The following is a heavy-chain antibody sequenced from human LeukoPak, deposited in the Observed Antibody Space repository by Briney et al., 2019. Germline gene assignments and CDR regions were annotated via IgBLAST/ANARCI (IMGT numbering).Heavy chain of an antibody. D-gene: IGHD6-25*01. V-gene: IGHV3-7*03. CDR3: ARGSGWLGY. CDR2: IKQGGSEK. J-gene: IGHJ4*02. Sequence: GGPLRLSCAASAFTFSNYWMSWVRQAPGKGLEWVANIKQGGSEKKYVESVKGRFTISRDNAKNSLYLQMNSLGVDDMAVYYCARGSGWLGYWGQGTLVTVSS. CDR1: AFTFSNYW.